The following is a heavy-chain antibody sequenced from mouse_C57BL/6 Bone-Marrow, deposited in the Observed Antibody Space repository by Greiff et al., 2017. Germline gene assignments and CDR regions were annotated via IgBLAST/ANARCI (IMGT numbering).Heavy chain of an antibody. J-gene: IGHJ1*03. CDR2: INYDGSST. CDR1: GFTFSDYY. CDR3: ARERDYDYWYCDV. V-gene: IGHV5-16*01. Sequence: EVHLVESEGGLVQPGSSMKLSCTASGFTFSDYYMAWVRQVPEKGLEWVANINYDGSSTYYLDSLKSRFIISRDNAKNILYLQMSSQKSEDTATXYCARERDYDYWYCDVWGTGATVTVSS. D-gene: IGHD2-4*01.